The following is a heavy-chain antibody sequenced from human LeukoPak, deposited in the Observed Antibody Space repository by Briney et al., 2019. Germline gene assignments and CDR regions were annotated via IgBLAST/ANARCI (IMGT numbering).Heavy chain of an antibody. CDR2: IIPVFGSA. V-gene: IGHV1-69*13. Sequence: GASVKVSCKASGGTFINYAMNWVRQAPGQGLEWMGGIIPVFGSANYAQKFQGRGTITADESTSTAYMELSSLRSADTAVYYCARDPVMVTAVRYFDYWGQGTLVTVSS. CDR1: GGTFINYA. J-gene: IGHJ4*02. D-gene: IGHD5-18*01. CDR3: ARDPVMVTAVRYFDY.